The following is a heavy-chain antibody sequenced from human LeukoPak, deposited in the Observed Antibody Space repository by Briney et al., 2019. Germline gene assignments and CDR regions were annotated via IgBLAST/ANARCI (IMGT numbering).Heavy chain of an antibody. CDR1: GFSFSIYW. V-gene: IGHV3-74*01. CDR2: INSDGSST. D-gene: IGHD3-16*01. CDR3: ARGVAEITDWFDP. J-gene: IGHJ5*02. Sequence: PGGSLRLSCAASGFSFSIYWMHWVRQAPGKGLVWVSRINSDGSSTSYADSVKGRFTISRDNAKNTLYLQMNSLRAEDTAVYYCARGVAEITDWFDPWGQGTLVSVSS.